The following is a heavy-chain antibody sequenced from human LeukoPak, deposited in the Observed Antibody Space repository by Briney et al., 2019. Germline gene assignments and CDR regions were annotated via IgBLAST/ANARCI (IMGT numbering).Heavy chain of an antibody. V-gene: IGHV1-8*01. CDR1: GYTFTRFD. D-gene: IGHD5-18*01. J-gene: IGHJ4*02. CDR3: ARGEYMYGHVIAF. Sequence: ASVKVSCKASGYTFTRFDINWVRQATGQGLEWMGWMNPDNGNTGYAEKFRGIVTMTRNTSINTFYLELNRLRYEDTAVYYCARGEYMYGHVIAFWGEGTLITVSA. CDR2: MNPDNGNT.